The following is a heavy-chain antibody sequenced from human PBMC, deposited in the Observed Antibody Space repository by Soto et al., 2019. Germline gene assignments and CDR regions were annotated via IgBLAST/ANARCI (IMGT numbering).Heavy chain of an antibody. V-gene: IGHV3-30*18. CDR2: ISYDGSNK. CDR3: EKDRGSYGIDY. CDR1: GFTFSSYG. D-gene: IGHD1-26*01. J-gene: IGHJ4*02. Sequence: GGSLRLSCAASGFTFSSYGMHWVRQAPGKGLEWVAVISYDGSNKYYADSVKGRFTISRDNSKNTLYLQMNSLRAEDTAVYYCEKDRGSYGIDYWGQGTLVTVSS.